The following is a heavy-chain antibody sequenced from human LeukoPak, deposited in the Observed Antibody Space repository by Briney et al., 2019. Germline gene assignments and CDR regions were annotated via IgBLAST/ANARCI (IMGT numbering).Heavy chain of an antibody. CDR1: GYTFTSYS. CDR3: ARDRYFLNVVSTTDGFDI. V-gene: IGHV1-18*01. J-gene: IGHJ3*02. CDR2: ISAHNGNT. Sequence: GASVTVSCKASGYTFTSYSISWVRQAPGQGLEWMGWISAHNGNTNYAQKFQGRVTMTTDTSTSTAYMDLTSLRSDDTAVYYCARDRYFLNVVSTTDGFDIWGQGTMVTVSS. D-gene: IGHD5/OR15-5a*01.